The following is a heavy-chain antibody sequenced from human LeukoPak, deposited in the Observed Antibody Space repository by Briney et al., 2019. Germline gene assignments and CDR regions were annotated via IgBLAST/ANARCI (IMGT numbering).Heavy chain of an antibody. Sequence: PGGSLRLSCAASGFTFSNAWMSWVRQAPGKGLEWVGRIKSKTDGGTTDYAATVKGRFTISRDDSKNTLYLQMNSLKTEDTAVYYCTTEYCGGDCYFDYWGQGTLVTVSS. J-gene: IGHJ4*02. CDR2: IKSKTDGGTT. D-gene: IGHD2-21*02. V-gene: IGHV3-15*01. CDR1: GFTFSNAW. CDR3: TTEYCGGDCYFDY.